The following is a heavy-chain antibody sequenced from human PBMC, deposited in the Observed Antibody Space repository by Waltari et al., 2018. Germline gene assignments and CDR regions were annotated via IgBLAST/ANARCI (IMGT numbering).Heavy chain of an antibody. CDR3: ARLRPRPGEWLGHVDY. V-gene: IGHV1-18*01. Sequence: QVQLVQSGAEVKKPGASVKVSCNASGYTFTSYCLPWVRQAPGKGLEWMGWISAYNGNTNYAQKLQGRVTMTTDTSTSTAYMELRSLRSDDTAVYYCARLRPRPGEWLGHVDYWGQGTLVTVSS. J-gene: IGHJ4*02. CDR1: GYTFTSYC. D-gene: IGHD6-19*01. CDR2: ISAYNGNT.